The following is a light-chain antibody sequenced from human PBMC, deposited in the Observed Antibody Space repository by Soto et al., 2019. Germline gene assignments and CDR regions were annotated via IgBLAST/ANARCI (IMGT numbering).Light chain of an antibody. CDR3: QQYNKWLWT. Sequence: EIVMTQSPATLSMSPGERATLSCRASQSVSSNLAWYQQKPGQTPRLLIYGASTRAIGIPARFSGSGSGTEFTLTISSLQSEDFAVYYCQQYNKWLWTFGQGTNVEI. CDR1: QSVSSN. J-gene: IGKJ1*01. V-gene: IGKV3-15*01. CDR2: GAS.